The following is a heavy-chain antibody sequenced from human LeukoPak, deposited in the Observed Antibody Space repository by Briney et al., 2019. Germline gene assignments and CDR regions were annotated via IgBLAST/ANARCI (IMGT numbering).Heavy chain of an antibody. CDR1: GFTFTNYW. J-gene: IGHJ4*02. CDR3: ARDDYGGTRY. V-gene: IGHV3-7*01. Sequence: PGGSLRLSCAASGFTFTNYWMSWVRLAPGKGLEWVANIKQDGSEKYYVDSVKGRFSISRDNAKNSLYLQMNSLRAEDTAVYYCARDDYGGTRYWGQGTLVTVSS. CDR2: IKQDGSEK. D-gene: IGHD4/OR15-4a*01.